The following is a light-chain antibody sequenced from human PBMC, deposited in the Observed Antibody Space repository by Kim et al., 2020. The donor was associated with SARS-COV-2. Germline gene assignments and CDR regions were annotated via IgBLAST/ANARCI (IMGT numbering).Light chain of an antibody. CDR3: SSYSGIRNFGV. V-gene: IGLV2-8*01. CDR2: DVT. Sequence: QSVTISCTGTSSDIGTYNYVSWYQQHPGKAPRLLISDVTQRPSGVPARFSGSKSGNTASLTVSGLQADDEATYFCSSYSGIRNFGVFGGGTQLTVL. J-gene: IGLJ2*01. CDR1: SSDIGTYNY.